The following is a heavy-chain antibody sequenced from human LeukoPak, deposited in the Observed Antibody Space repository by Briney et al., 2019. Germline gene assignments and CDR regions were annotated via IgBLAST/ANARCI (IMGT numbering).Heavy chain of an antibody. D-gene: IGHD3-22*01. Sequence: AGSLRLSCAASGFTFSSYGMSWVRQAPGKGLEWVSDISGSGGSTYYADSVKGRFTISRDNSKNTLYLQMNSLRAQDTAVYYCAKEPYDSSGYQYWGQGTLVTVSS. V-gene: IGHV3-23*01. CDR1: GFTFSSYG. CDR2: ISGSGGST. J-gene: IGHJ4*02. CDR3: AKEPYDSSGYQY.